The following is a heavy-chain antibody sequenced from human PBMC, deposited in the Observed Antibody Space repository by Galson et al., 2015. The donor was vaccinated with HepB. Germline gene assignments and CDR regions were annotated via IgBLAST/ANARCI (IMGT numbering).Heavy chain of an antibody. CDR2: ISTSGNYI. D-gene: IGHD1-26*01. CDR1: GFISSDYY. CDR3: ARGAYVGPTLGYYFDN. V-gene: IGHV3-11*06. J-gene: IGHJ4*02. Sequence: LRLSCAASGFISSDYYMSWIRQAPGKGLEWISYISTSGNYINYADSVKGRFTISRENAKNSVHLQMHSLRGEDPAVYYCARGAYVGPTLGYYFDNWGQGTLVAVSS.